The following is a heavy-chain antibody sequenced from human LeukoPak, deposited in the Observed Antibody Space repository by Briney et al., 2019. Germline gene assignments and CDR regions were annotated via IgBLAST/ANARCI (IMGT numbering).Heavy chain of an antibody. D-gene: IGHD3-10*01. V-gene: IGHV1-18*01. CDR2: ISAYNGNT. CDR1: GYTLTSYG. Sequence: ASVKVSCKASGYTLTSYGITWVRQAPGQGLEWMGWISAYNGNTNYAQKLQGRITMTTDSSTSTAYMELRSLRSDDTAVYYCARDSITLVRGVIGYWGQGTLVTVSS. J-gene: IGHJ4*02. CDR3: ARDSITLVRGVIGY.